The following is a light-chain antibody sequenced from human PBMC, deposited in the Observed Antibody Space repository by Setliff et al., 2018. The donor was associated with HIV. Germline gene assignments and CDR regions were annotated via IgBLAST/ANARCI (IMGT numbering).Light chain of an antibody. CDR3: QQYNSYST. CDR2: KAS. CDR1: QSISSW. Sequence: DIQMTQSSSTLSASAGDRVTITCRASQSISSWLAWYQQKPGKAPKLLIYKASSLESGVPSRFSGSGSGTEFTLTISSLQPDDFATYYCQQYNSYSTFGQGTKVDIK. V-gene: IGKV1-5*03. J-gene: IGKJ1*01.